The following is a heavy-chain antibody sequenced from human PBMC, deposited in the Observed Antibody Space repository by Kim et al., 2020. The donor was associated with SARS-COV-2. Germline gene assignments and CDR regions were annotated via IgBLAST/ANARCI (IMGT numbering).Heavy chain of an antibody. J-gene: IGHJ5*02. D-gene: IGHD6-13*01. V-gene: IGHV5-10-1*01. CDR3: ARLVAAGTNWFDP. Sequence: YSPSFQGHVTISADKSISTAYLQWSSLKASDTAMYYCARLVAAGTNWFDPWGQGTLVTVSS.